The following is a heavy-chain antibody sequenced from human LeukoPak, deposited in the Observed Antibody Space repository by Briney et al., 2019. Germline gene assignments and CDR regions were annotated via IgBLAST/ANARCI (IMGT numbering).Heavy chain of an antibody. CDR2: IDTKGTRT. Sequence: GGSLRLACAASGFRFSSYAMSWVRQAPGKGLQWVSGIDTKGTRTYYADSVKGRFTISRDNSKNTLYLQMNSLRAEDTAVYYCAKDPTYYYDSSGYYEPYFDYWGQGTLVTVSS. D-gene: IGHD3-22*01. V-gene: IGHV3-23*01. CDR3: AKDPTYYYDSSGYYEPYFDY. J-gene: IGHJ4*02. CDR1: GFRFSSYA.